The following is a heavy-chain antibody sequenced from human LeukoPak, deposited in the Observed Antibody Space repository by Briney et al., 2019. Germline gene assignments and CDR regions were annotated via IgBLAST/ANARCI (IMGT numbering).Heavy chain of an antibody. CDR2: IYPGDSDT. Sequence: GESLKISCKGSGYSFTSYWIGWVRQMPGKGLAWMGIIYPGDSDTRYSPSFQGQVTISADKSISTAYLQWSSLKASDTAMYYCAITGPLSGATEWFDPWGQGTLVTVSS. CDR3: AITGPLSGATEWFDP. J-gene: IGHJ5*02. V-gene: IGHV5-51*01. CDR1: GYSFTSYW. D-gene: IGHD4-17*01.